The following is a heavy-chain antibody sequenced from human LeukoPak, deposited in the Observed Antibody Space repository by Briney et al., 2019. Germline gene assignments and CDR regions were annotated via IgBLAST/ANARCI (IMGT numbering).Heavy chain of an antibody. Sequence: SETLSLTCTVSGGSISSGGYYWGWIRQPPGKGLEWIGYIYHSGSTYYNPSLKSRVTISVDRSKNQFSLKLSSVTAADTAVYYCASGIQLWLPLDYWGQGTLVTVSS. V-gene: IGHV4-30-2*01. J-gene: IGHJ4*02. CDR1: GGSISSGGYY. D-gene: IGHD5-18*01. CDR3: ASGIQLWLPLDY. CDR2: IYHSGST.